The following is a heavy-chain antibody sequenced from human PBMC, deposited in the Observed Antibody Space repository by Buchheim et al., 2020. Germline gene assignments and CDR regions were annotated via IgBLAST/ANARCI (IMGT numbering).Heavy chain of an antibody. CDR1: GFTFRSYW. D-gene: IGHD2-21*02. J-gene: IGHJ4*02. CDR3: ARERFCGVDCYSRYFDY. Sequence: EVQLVESGGGLVQPGGSLRLSCAASGFTFRSYWMHWVRQAPGKGLVWVSRINSDGSSTYFADSVKGRFTISRDNAKNTLYLQMNSLRAEDTAVYYCARERFCGVDCYSRYFDYWGRGTL. V-gene: IGHV3-74*01. CDR2: INSDGSST.